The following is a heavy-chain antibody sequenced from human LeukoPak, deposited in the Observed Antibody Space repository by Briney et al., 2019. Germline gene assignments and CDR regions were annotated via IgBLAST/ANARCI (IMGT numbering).Heavy chain of an antibody. J-gene: IGHJ4*02. CDR3: ARRHSSGWFYY. CDR2: IYYTGST. Sequence: SETLSLTCTVSGDSISSTSYYWGWIRQPPGRGLEWIASIYYTGSTYYNPSLKSRVTISVDTSKNQFSLKVNSVTAADTAVYYCARRHSSGWFYYWGQGTLVTVSS. CDR1: GDSISSTSYY. V-gene: IGHV4-39*07. D-gene: IGHD6-19*01.